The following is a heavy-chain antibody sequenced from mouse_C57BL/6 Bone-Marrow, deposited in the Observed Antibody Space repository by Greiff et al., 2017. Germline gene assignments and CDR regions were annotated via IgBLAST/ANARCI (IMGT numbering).Heavy chain of an antibody. J-gene: IGHJ2*01. CDR1: GYTFTDYE. CDR2: IDPETGGT. V-gene: IGHV1-15*01. CDR3: TTTGTND. D-gene: IGHD4-1*02. Sequence: QVQLKQSGAELVRPGASVTLSCKASGYTFTDYEMHWVKQTPVHGLEWIGAIDPETGGTAYNQKFKGKAILTADKSSSTAYMELRSLTSEDSAVYYCTTTGTNDWGQGTTLTVSS.